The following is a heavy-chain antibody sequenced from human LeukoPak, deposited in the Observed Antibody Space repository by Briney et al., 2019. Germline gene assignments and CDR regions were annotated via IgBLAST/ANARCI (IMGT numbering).Heavy chain of an antibody. CDR2: INPDGGGT. Sequence: PGGSQRLSCEASRFTFSNYWMHWVRQPPGKGLLWVSHINPDGGGTNYADSVKGRFTISRDNTKNTLDLQMNSLRAEDTAVYYCVRDLGGRDDFWGQGTLVSVPS. V-gene: IGHV3-74*01. CDR1: RFTFSNYW. CDR3: VRDLGGRDDF. J-gene: IGHJ4*02. D-gene: IGHD1-1*01.